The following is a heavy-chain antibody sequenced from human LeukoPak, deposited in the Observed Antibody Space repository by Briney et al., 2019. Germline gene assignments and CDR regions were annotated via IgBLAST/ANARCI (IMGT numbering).Heavy chain of an antibody. CDR3: ARGKYYYDSSGYPFFDY. V-gene: IGHV3-21*04. J-gene: IGHJ4*02. Sequence: GGSLRLSCAASGFTFSSYSMNWVRQAPGKGLEWVSSISSSSYIYYADSVKGRFTISRDNAKNSLYLQMNSLRAEDMALYYCARGKYYYDSSGYPFFDYWGQGTLVTVSS. CDR1: GFTFSSYS. CDR2: ISSSSYI. D-gene: IGHD3-22*01.